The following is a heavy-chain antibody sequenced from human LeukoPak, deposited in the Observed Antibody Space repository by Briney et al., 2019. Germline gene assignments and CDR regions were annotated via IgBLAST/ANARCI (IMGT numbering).Heavy chain of an antibody. CDR1: GYSFTEYY. D-gene: IGHD2-15*01. Sequence: KPGGSLRLSCAASGYSFTEYYMTGIRQAPGGGLEWVSYISSSGITIYSGDSVKGRFTISRDKTKNSLYLQMTSLRAEDTAIYYCARAVVVIGATPNYWGQGTLVTVSS. CDR2: ISSSGITI. CDR3: ARAVVVIGATPNY. V-gene: IGHV3-11*01. J-gene: IGHJ4*02.